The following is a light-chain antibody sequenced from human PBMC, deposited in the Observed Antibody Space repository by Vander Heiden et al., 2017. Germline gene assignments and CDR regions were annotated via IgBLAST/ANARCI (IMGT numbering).Light chain of an antibody. V-gene: IGKV1D-13*01. CDR2: DAS. CDR1: QDISSP. Sequence: ALQLTHSPSSLSASVGDRLSITCRASQDISSPLAWYQQKPGKAHKVLIYDASSLESGVPARFSGSGSGTDFTLTISSLQPEDFATYYCQQFNNYPLTFGGGTKVEIK. CDR3: QQFNNYPLT. J-gene: IGKJ4*01.